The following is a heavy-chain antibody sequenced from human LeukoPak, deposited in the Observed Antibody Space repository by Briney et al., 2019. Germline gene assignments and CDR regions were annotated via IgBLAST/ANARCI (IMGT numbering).Heavy chain of an antibody. J-gene: IGHJ4*02. V-gene: IGHV3-48*01. CDR2: ISSGSSSI. CDR3: ARARDCSSTSCYASYFDY. CDR1: GFTFSSYS. Sequence: GGSLRLSCATSGFTFSSYSMNWVRQAPGKGLEWVSYISSGSSSIYFADSVKGRFTISRDSAKNSLYLQMNSLRAEDTAVYYCARARDCSSTSCYASYFDYWGQGTPVTVSS. D-gene: IGHD2-2*01.